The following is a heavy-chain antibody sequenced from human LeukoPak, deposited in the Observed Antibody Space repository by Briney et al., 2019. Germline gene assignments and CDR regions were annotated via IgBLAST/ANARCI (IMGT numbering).Heavy chain of an antibody. V-gene: IGHV4-39*07. J-gene: IGHJ4*02. CDR1: GDSFTSVTDY. Sequence: SETLSLTCTVSGDSFTSVTDYWAWIRQPPGKGLEWIASGDYSGGTYYKPSLESRVAISADMSKNQISLKLTSVTGADTAVYYCAGERGEEYSSGWYKTNYFYNWGQGIRVTVSS. CDR2: GDYSGGT. D-gene: IGHD6-19*01. CDR3: AGERGEEYSSGWYKTNYFYN.